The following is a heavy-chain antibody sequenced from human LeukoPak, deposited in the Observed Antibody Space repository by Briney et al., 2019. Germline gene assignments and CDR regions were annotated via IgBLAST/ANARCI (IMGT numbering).Heavy chain of an antibody. D-gene: IGHD1-26*01. V-gene: IGHV3-23*01. J-gene: IGHJ3*02. CDR1: GFTFSCYV. CDR3: AKSYSGSYYDAFDI. CDR2: ISGRGGST. Sequence: GCALTLSCAASGFTFSCYVMSWVRQAPGMGLEWVSPISGRGGSTYYPDSVKGRFTISRDNSKKTLYLQMNSLRAEDKAVYYCAKSYSGSYYDAFDIWGQGTMVTVSS.